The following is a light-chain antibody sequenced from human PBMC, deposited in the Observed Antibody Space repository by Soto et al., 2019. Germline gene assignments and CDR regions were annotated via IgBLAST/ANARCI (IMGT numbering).Light chain of an antibody. J-gene: IGKJ1*01. Sequence: IVMTQSPATLSVSPGERATLSCRASQSVSTNLAWYQQKPGQTPRLLIYGASTRATGLPARFSGSGSGTEFTLSISSLQSEDRAVYYCQQYDRWPWTFGQGTKVEIK. CDR2: GAS. V-gene: IGKV3-15*01. CDR3: QQYDRWPWT. CDR1: QSVSTN.